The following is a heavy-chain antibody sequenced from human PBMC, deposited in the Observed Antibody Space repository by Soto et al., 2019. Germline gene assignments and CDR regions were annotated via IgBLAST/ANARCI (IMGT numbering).Heavy chain of an antibody. V-gene: IGHV1-69*12. CDR1: GGTFSSYA. CDR2: IIPIFGTA. CDR3: AGDIVVVVDATGKYYDYGMDV. Sequence: QVQLVQSGAEVKKPGSSVKVSCKASGGTFSSYAISWVRQAPGQGLEWMGGIIPIFGTANYAQKFQGRVTITADESTSTASMELSSLRSEDTAVYYCAGDIVVVVDATGKYYDYGMDVWGQGTTVTVSS. J-gene: IGHJ6*02. D-gene: IGHD2-15*01.